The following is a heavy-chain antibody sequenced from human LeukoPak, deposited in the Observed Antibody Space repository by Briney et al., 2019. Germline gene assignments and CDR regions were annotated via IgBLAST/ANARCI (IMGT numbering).Heavy chain of an antibody. CDR2: MNPNTANT. V-gene: IGHV1-8*02. CDR1: GYTFTSYA. CDR3: ARDRPGRHCSTTRCYIASPFDP. J-gene: IGHJ5*02. Sequence: ASVKVSCKASGYTFTSYAMNWVRQAPGQGLEWMGWMNPNTANTGYAQKFQGRVTITRNTSISTSYMELSSLRSEDTAVYYCARDRPGRHCSTTRCYIASPFDPWGQGTLVTVSS. D-gene: IGHD2-2*02.